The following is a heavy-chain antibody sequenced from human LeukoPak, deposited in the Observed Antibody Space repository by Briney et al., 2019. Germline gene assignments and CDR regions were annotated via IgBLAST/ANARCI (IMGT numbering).Heavy chain of an antibody. Sequence: GGSLRLSCAASGFTFSSYAMHWVRQAPGKGLEWVAVISYDGSNKYYADSVKGRFTISRDNSKNTLYLQMNSLRAEDTAVYYCANLRVGARGWGQGTLVTVSS. V-gene: IGHV3-30-3*01. D-gene: IGHD1-26*01. CDR2: ISYDGSNK. CDR1: GFTFSSYA. J-gene: IGHJ4*02. CDR3: ANLRVGARG.